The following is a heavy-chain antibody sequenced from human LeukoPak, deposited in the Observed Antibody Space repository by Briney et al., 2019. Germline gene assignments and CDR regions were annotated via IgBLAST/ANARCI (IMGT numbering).Heavy chain of an antibody. CDR1: GFTFSSYS. D-gene: IGHD2-8*02. V-gene: IGHV3-48*01. J-gene: IGHJ4*02. CDR3: AKDDSGALWGPGLVGY. CDR2: ISSSSSTI. Sequence: GGSLRLSCAASGFTFSSYSMNWVRQAPGKGLEWVSYISSSSSTIYYADSVKGRFTISRDNAKNSLYLQMNSLRAEDTAVYYCAKDDSGALWGPGLVGYWGQGTLVTVSS.